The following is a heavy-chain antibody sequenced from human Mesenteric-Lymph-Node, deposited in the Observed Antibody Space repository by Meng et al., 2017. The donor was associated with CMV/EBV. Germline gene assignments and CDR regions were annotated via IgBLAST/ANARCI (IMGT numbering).Heavy chain of an antibody. D-gene: IGHD1-1*01. CDR3: AKQSTGTTFFEY. CDR2: ISGGGGT. J-gene: IGHJ4*02. Sequence: SCAASGFAFSNYAMTWVRQAPGKGLEWVSAISGGGGTDYADSVNGRFTISRDNSKNTLHLQMNSLRAEDTAVYYCAKQSTGTTFFEYWGQGTLVTVSS. CDR1: GFAFSNYA. V-gene: IGHV3-23*01.